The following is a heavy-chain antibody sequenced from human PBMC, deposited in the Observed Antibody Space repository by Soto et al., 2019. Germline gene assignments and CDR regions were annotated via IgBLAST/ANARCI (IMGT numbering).Heavy chain of an antibody. J-gene: IGHJ4*02. CDR2: IIPIFGAV. CDR1: GGTFSSYA. Sequence: QVQLVQSGAEVKKPGSSVKVSCKASGGTFSSYAISWVRQAPGQGLEWMGGIIPIFGAVIYAQKFQVRVTITADESTSTAYMELSSLRSEDTAVFYCANDKTQLHQSLYYFDYWGQGTLVTVSS. CDR3: ANDKTQLHQSLYYFDY. V-gene: IGHV1-69*01. D-gene: IGHD2-2*01.